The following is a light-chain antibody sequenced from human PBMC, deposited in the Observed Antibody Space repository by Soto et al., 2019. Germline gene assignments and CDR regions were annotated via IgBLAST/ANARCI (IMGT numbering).Light chain of an antibody. CDR2: GNS. V-gene: IGLV1-40*01. CDR1: SSNTGTNT. CDR3: QSYDSSLSGSV. Sequence: QSVLTQPPSASGTPGQRVTISCSGSSSNTGTNTVNWYQQFPGTAPKLLIYGNSNRPSGVPDRFSGSKSGTSASLAITGLQAEDEADYYCQSYDSSLSGSVFGGGTQLTVL. J-gene: IGLJ3*02.